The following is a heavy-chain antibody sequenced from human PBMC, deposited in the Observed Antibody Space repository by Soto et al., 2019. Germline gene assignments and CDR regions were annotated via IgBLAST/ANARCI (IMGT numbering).Heavy chain of an antibody. V-gene: IGHV1-8*01. CDR3: AIVFGGLYNWFDP. D-gene: IGHD3-16*01. J-gene: IGHJ5*02. CDR2: VNPNNGKT. CDR1: GYLFTTYD. Sequence: QVQLIQSGAEVKKPGASVRVSCKTSGYLFTTYDINWVRQAAGRGLEWKGRVNPNNGKTDYAQNFQGRLTVTRDTSISTVYMELSSLTSEDTAVYYCAIVFGGLYNWFDPWGQGTLVSVSS.